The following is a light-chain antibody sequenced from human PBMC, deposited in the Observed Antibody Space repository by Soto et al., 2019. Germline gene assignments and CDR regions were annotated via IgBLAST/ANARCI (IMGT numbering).Light chain of an antibody. J-gene: IGKJ1*01. CDR2: KAS. V-gene: IGKV1-5*03. CDR1: QSISSW. CDR3: QQYNSYSWT. Sequence: DIQMTQSPSTLSASVGDRVTITCRASQSISSWLAWYQQKPGKAPKLMIYKASSLESGFPSRFSGSGSGTEFTLSISSLQTDDFATYYCQQYNSYSWTFGQGTK.